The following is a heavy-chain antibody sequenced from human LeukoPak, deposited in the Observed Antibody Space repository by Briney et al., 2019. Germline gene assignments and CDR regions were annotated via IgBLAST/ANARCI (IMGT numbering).Heavy chain of an antibody. CDR1: GGTFSSYA. J-gene: IGHJ4*02. Sequence: GASVKVSCKASGGTFSSYAISWVRQAPGQGLGWMGGIIPIFGTANYAQKFQGRVTITADKSTSTAYMELSSLRSEDTAVYYCARFLPSEYYFDYWGQGTLVTVSS. V-gene: IGHV1-69*06. CDR3: ARFLPSEYYFDY. D-gene: IGHD2/OR15-2a*01. CDR2: IIPIFGTA.